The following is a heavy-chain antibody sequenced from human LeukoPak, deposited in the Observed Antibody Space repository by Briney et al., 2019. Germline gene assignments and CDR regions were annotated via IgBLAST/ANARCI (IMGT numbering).Heavy chain of an antibody. CDR3: EKYSGPTIAAAGGNWFAP. CDR1: GYTFTGYY. J-gene: IGHJ5*02. CDR2: INPNSGGT. Sequence: ASVKVSCKASGYTFTGYYMPWVRQAPGQGLEWMGWINPNSGGTNYAQKFQGRVTMTRDTSISTAYMELRRLRSDDTAVYYFEKYSGPTIAAAGGNWFAPGGQGPLVTVSS. V-gene: IGHV1-2*02. D-gene: IGHD6-13*01.